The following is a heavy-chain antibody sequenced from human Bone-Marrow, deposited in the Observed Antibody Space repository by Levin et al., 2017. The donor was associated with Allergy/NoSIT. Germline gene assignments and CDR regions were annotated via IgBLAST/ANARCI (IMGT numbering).Heavy chain of an antibody. CDR2: MYNSGST. D-gene: IGHD6-13*01. V-gene: IGHV4-59*01. CDR1: GGTISGYY. J-gene: IGHJ6*02. CDR3: ARDRTITASGQTYYYGMDV. Sequence: PSETLSLTCAVSGGTISGYYWSWIRQPPGKGLEWIGYMYNSGSTKYNPSFKSRVTTTVNTSQNQSSLQLNTVTAADAAVYYCARDRTITASGQTYYYGMDVWGQGTTVTVS.